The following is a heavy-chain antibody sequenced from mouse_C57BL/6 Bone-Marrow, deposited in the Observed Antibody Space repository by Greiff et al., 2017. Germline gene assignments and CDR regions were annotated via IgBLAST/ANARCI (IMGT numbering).Heavy chain of an antibody. V-gene: IGHV14-4*01. Sequence: VQLQQSGAELVRPGASVKLSCTASGFNINADYMHWVKQRPEQGLEWIGWIDPENGDTEYASKFQGKATITADTASNTAYLQLSILTSEDTAFYYGTTDTPYGYPSWYFDVGGTGTTVTVSS. J-gene: IGHJ1*03. CDR3: TTDTPYGYPSWYFDV. CDR1: GFNINADY. D-gene: IGHD2-2*01. CDR2: IDPENGDT.